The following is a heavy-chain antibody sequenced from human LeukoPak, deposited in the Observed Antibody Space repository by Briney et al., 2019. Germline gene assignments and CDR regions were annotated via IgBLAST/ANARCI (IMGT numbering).Heavy chain of an antibody. CDR2: INPNSGAT. CDR1: GYTFTGYY. D-gene: IGHD6-13*01. CDR3: ARRVAAAGSKPRPFDY. V-gene: IGHV1-2*07. Sequence: ASVKVSCQASGYTFTGYYTHRMRQAPGQWRAFMGWINPNSGATNYAHKFQCVVTMIRDTSISTAYMDLSRLRSGDMAVYYCARRVAAAGSKPRPFDYWGQGTLVTVSS. J-gene: IGHJ4*02.